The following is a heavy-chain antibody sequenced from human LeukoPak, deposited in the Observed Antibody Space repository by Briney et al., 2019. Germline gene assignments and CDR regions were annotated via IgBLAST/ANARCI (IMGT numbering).Heavy chain of an antibody. CDR1: GGSISSYY. CDR2: ISYSGST. D-gene: IGHD1-7*01. Sequence: SETLSLTCTVSGGSISSYYWNWIRQPPGKGLEWIGYISYSGSTKYNPSLKSRDTISVDTSKNQFSLRVTSLTAADTAVYYCARALTGTTSIFHHWGQGTLVTVSS. V-gene: IGHV4-59*01. CDR3: ARALTGTTSIFHH. J-gene: IGHJ1*01.